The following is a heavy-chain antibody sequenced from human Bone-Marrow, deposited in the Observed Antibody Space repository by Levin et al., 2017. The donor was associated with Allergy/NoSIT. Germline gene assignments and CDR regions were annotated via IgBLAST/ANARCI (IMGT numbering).Heavy chain of an antibody. V-gene: IGHV3-21*01. J-gene: IGHJ3*02. Sequence: GGSLRLSCAASGFTFSSYSMNWVRQAPGKGLEWVSSISSSSSYIYYADSVKGRFTISRDNAKNSLYLQMNSLRAEDTAVYYCASFYYGSGSYYRAFDIWGQGTMVTVSS. D-gene: IGHD3-10*01. CDR2: ISSSSSYI. CDR3: ASFYYGSGSYYRAFDI. CDR1: GFTFSSYS.